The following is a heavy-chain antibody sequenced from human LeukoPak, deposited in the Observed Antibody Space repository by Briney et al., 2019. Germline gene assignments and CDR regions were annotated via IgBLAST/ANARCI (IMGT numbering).Heavy chain of an antibody. J-gene: IGHJ4*02. CDR1: GFTVSSNY. D-gene: IGHD3-22*01. V-gene: IGHV3-66*01. Sequence: GGSLRLSCAASGFTVSSNYMSWVRQAPGKGLEWVSVIYSGGSTYYADSVKGRFTISRDNSKNTLHLQMNSLRAEDTAVYYCARYGGGYYYIIDYWGQGTLVTVSS. CDR2: IYSGGST. CDR3: ARYGGGYYYIIDY.